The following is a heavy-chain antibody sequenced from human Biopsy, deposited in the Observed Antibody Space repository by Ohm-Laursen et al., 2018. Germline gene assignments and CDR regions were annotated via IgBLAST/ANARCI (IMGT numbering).Heavy chain of an antibody. D-gene: IGHD2-8*01. CDR1: GFTFSSYG. V-gene: IGHV3-33*06. CDR3: AKCMTGGSNYYFHH. Sequence: SLRLSCAASGFTFSSYGMHWVRQAPGKGLEWVAAIWYDGSNKNYADSVKGRFAISRDNSKNTLYLQMNSLRGEDTAVYYCAKCMTGGSNYYFHHCGQGTLVTASS. CDR2: IWYDGSNK. J-gene: IGHJ4*02.